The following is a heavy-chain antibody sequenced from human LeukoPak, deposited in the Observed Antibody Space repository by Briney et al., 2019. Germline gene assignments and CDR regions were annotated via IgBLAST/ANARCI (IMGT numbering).Heavy chain of an antibody. Sequence: GGTLRLSCAASGFTFSSYGMSWVRQAPGKGLEWVSAISGSGGSTYYADSVKGRFTISRDNSKNTLYLQMNSLRAEDTAVYYCARAFNADAFDIWGQGTMVTVSS. J-gene: IGHJ3*02. CDR3: ARAFNADAFDI. CDR2: ISGSGGST. CDR1: GFTFSSYG. V-gene: IGHV3-23*01.